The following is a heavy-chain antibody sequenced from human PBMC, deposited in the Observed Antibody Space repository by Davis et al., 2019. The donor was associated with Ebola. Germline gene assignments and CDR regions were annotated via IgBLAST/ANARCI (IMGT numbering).Heavy chain of an antibody. V-gene: IGHV4-34*09. CDR1: GGSFSGYY. Sequence: SETLSLTCAVYGGSFSGYYWSWIRQPPGKGLEWIGYIYYSGSTYYNPSLKSRVTISVDTSKNQFSLKLSSVTAADTAVYYCARVGLIWFGELLTQPYWFDPWGQGTLVTVSS. CDR2: IYYSGST. J-gene: IGHJ5*02. D-gene: IGHD3-10*01. CDR3: ARVGLIWFGELLTQPYWFDP.